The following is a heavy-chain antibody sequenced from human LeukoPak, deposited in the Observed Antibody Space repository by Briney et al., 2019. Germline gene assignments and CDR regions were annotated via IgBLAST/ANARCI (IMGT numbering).Heavy chain of an antibody. V-gene: IGHV3-23*01. CDR3: ANPFYWYYFDY. CDR1: GFTFSSYA. CDR2: ISGSRGST. D-gene: IGHD2-15*01. Sequence: GGSLRLSCAASGFTFSSYAMSWVRQAPGKGLEWVSAISGSRGSTYYADSVKGRFTISRDNSKNTLYLQMNSLRAEDTAVYYCANPFYWYYFDYWGQGTLVTVSS. J-gene: IGHJ4*02.